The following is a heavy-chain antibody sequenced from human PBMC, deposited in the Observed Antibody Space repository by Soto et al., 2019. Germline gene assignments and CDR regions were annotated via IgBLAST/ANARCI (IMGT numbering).Heavy chain of an antibody. CDR2: IKQDGSEK. CDR1: GFTFSSYW. Sequence: GGSLRLSCAASGFTFSSYWMSWVRQAPGKGLEWVANIKQDGSEKYYVDSVKGRFTISRDNAKNSLYLQMNSLRAEDTAVYYCAREVKGIAAAGILISYYMDVWGKGTTVTVSS. CDR3: AREVKGIAAAGILISYYMDV. J-gene: IGHJ6*03. V-gene: IGHV3-7*01. D-gene: IGHD6-13*01.